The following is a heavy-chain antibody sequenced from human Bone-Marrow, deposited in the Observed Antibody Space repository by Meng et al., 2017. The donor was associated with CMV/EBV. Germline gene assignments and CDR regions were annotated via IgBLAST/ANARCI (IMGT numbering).Heavy chain of an antibody. CDR3: ARDSRIVVVPAAYDY. CDR1: GYSISSGYY. V-gene: IGHV4-38-2*02. J-gene: IGHJ4*02. Sequence: SETLSLTCTVSGYSISSGYYWGWIRQPPGKGLEWIGSIYHSGSTYYNPSLKSRVTISVDTSKDQFSLKLSSVTAADTAVYYCARDSRIVVVPAAYDYWGQGTLVTVSS. CDR2: IYHSGST. D-gene: IGHD2-2*01.